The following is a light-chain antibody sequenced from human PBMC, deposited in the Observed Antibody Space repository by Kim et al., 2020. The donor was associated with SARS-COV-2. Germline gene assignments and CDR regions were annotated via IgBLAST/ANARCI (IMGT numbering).Light chain of an antibody. CDR2: GAS. Sequence: EIVLTQSPGTLSLSPGERATLSCRASQSVSSNYLAWYQQKPGQAPRLLIYGASSRATGIPDRFSGSGSETDFTLTITRLEPEDFAVYYCQQYSSSPATFGQGTKVDIK. V-gene: IGKV3-20*01. J-gene: IGKJ1*01. CDR3: QQYSSSPAT. CDR1: QSVSSNY.